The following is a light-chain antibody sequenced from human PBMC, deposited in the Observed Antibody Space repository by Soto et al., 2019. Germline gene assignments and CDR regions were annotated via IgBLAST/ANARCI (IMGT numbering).Light chain of an antibody. V-gene: IGLV6-57*01. CDR3: QSYDSSNQV. CDR2: EDN. Sequence: NFMLTQPHSVSESPGKTVTISCTRSSGSIASNYVQWYQQRPGSSPTTVIYEDNRRPSGVPDRFSGSIDSSSNSASLTISGLKTEDEAYYYCQSYDSSNQVFGGGTKLTVL. J-gene: IGLJ2*01. CDR1: SGSIASNY.